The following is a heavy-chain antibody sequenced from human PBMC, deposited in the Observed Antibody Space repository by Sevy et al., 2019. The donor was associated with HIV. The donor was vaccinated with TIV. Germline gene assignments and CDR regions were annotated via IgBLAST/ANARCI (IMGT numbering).Heavy chain of an antibody. V-gene: IGHV3-53*01. CDR1: GFTVSSNY. CDR3: AREGGYSGYDLSYYFDY. CDR2: IYSGGST. Sequence: GGSLRLSCAASGFTVSSNYMSWVRQAPGKGLEWVSVIYSGGSTYYADSVKGRFTISRDNSKNTLYLHMNSLRAEDTAVYYCAREGGYSGYDLSYYFDYWGQGTLVTVSS. D-gene: IGHD5-12*01. J-gene: IGHJ4*02.